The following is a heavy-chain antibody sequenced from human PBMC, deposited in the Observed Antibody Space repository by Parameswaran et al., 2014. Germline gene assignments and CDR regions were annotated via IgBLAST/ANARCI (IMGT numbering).Heavy chain of an antibody. D-gene: IGHD4-17*01. CDR2: INHSGST. Sequence: PGKGLEWIGEINHSGSTNYNPSLKSRVTISVDTSKNQFSLKLSSVTAADTAVYYCARLSYGLFDYWGQGTLVTVSS. J-gene: IGHJ4*02. V-gene: IGHV4-34*01. CDR3: ARLSYGLFDY.